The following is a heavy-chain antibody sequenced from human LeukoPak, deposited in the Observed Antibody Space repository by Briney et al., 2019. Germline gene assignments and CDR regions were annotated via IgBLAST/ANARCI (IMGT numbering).Heavy chain of an antibody. CDR3: ASGSGRYRTPYLYMEV. CDR1: GFTVSSNY. CDR2: IYSGGST. J-gene: IGHJ6*03. D-gene: IGHD3-10*01. Sequence: GGSLRLSCAASGFTVSSNYMSWVRQAPGKGLEWVSVIYSGGSTYYADSVKGRFTISRDNSKNTLYLQMNSLRAEDTAVYYCASGSGRYRTPYLYMEVWGTGTTVTVPS. V-gene: IGHV3-53*01.